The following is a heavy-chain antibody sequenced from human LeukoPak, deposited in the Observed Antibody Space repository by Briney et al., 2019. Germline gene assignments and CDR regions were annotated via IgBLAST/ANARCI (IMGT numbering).Heavy chain of an antibody. D-gene: IGHD5-18*01. CDR3: ARSTAMATYYYYGMDV. CDR1: GFTFSSYA. V-gene: IGHV3-30-3*01. CDR2: ISYDGSNK. J-gene: IGHJ6*02. Sequence: PGRSLRLSCAASGFTFSSYAMHWVRQAPGKGLEWVAVISYDGSNKYYADSVKGRFTISRDNSKNTLYLQMNSLRAEDTAVYYCARSTAMATYYYYGMDVWGQGTTVTVSS.